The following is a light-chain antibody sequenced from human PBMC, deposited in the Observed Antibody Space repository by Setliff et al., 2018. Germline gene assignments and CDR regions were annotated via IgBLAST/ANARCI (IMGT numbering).Light chain of an antibody. V-gene: IGLV2-14*01. CDR1: STDIDDYNY. J-gene: IGLJ3*02. Sequence: SVLTQPASVSGSPGQSITISCTGTSTDIDDYNYVSWYQQHPGKAPKLMIYEVTNRPSGVSNRFSGSKSGNTASLTISGLQAEDEGDYYCSSYTSSDTWVFGGGTKVTVL. CDR2: EVT. CDR3: SSYTSSDTWV.